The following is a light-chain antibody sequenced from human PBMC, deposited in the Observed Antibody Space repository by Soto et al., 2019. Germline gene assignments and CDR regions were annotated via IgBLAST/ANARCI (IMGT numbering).Light chain of an antibody. CDR1: NIESRS. Sequence: SYELTQPPSVSVAPGHTATITCGGDNIESRSVHWYQQKPGQAPVLVIYYDSDRPSGIPERFSGSNSGNTATLTISRVEAGDEASYYCQVWDTSSTDHPLYVFGTGTKLTVL. J-gene: IGLJ1*01. V-gene: IGLV3-21*04. CDR3: QVWDTSSTDHPLYV. CDR2: YDS.